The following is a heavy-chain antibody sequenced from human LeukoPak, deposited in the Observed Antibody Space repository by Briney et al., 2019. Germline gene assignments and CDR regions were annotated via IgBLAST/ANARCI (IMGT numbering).Heavy chain of an antibody. D-gene: IGHD3-10*01. J-gene: IGHJ5*02. CDR1: GYTFTSYY. V-gene: IGHV1-46*01. CDR3: ARDPHYGSGSLMFDP. CDR2: INPSGGST. Sequence: ASAKVSCKASGYTFTSYYMHWVRQAPGQGLEWMGIINPSGGSTSYAQKFQGRVTMTRDTSTSTVYMELSSLRSEDTAVYYCARDPHYGSGSLMFDPWGQGTLVTVSS.